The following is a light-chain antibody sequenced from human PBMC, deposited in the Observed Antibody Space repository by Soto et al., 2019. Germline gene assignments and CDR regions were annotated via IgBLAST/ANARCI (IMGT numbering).Light chain of an antibody. J-gene: IGLJ2*01. CDR3: AAWDDSLNGQEVV. CDR1: SSNIGSNT. CDR2: SNN. Sequence: QSVLTQPPSASGTPGQRVTISCSGSSSNIGSNTVNWYQQLPGTAPKLLIYSNNQRPSGVPDRFSGSKSGTSASLAISGLQSEDEADYYCAAWDDSLNGQEVVFGGGTQLTVL. V-gene: IGLV1-44*01.